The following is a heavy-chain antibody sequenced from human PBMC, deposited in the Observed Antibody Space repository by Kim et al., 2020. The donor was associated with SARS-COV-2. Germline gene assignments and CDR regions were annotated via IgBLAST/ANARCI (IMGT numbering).Heavy chain of an antibody. D-gene: IGHD2-2*01. J-gene: IGHJ4*02. CDR2: ISYSGNS. Sequence: SETLSLTCSVSGGSIRSGGKFWTWIRQHPAKGLEWSGYISYSGNSHYSPSLRSRVSISLQTSENQFSLELTSVTAADTAVYYCARGQPLDYWGQGILVT. CDR1: GGSIRSGGKF. V-gene: IGHV4-31*03. CDR3: ARGQPLDY.